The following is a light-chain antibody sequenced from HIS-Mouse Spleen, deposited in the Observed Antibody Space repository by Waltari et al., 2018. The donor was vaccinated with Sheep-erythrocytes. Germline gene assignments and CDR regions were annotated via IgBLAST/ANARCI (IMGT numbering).Light chain of an antibody. CDR2: DVS. CDR1: SSDVGGYNY. Sequence: QSALTQPRSVSGSPGQSVTISCTGTSSDVGGYNYVSWYQHHPGKAPKLMIYDVSKRPSGVPDRVSGSESGTSASLASSGLRSEDEADYYCAAWDDSLSGPVFGGGTKLTVL. V-gene: IGLV2-11*01. CDR3: AAWDDSLSGPV. J-gene: IGLJ3*02.